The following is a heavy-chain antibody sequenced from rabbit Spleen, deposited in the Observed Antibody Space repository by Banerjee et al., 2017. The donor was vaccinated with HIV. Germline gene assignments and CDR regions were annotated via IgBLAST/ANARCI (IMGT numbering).Heavy chain of an antibody. J-gene: IGHJ4*01. CDR2: INAVTGRA. Sequence: QEQLKESGGGLVQPGGSLKLTCTASGFSFSSSDYMCWVRQAPGKGLEWIACINAVTGRAVCASWAKGRFAFSKTSSTTVTVQVTSLTAADTATYFCARDLTGVIGWHFGWWGPGTLVPVS. CDR1: GFSFSSSDY. D-gene: IGHD1-1*01. V-gene: IGHV1S45*01. CDR3: ARDLTGVIGWHFGW.